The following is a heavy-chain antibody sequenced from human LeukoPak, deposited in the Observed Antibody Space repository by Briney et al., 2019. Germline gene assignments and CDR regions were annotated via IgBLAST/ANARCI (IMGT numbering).Heavy chain of an antibody. CDR3: VLDLFSSFAFDI. CDR2: FNSDGSST. Sequence: GGSLRLSCAASGFTFSRYWMHWVRQAPGKGLLWASRFNSDGSSTYYADSVKGRFTTSRDNAKNALHLQMNSLTAEDTAVYYCVLDLFSSFAFDIWGQGTMVTVSS. CDR1: GFTFSRYW. D-gene: IGHD3/OR15-3a*01. J-gene: IGHJ3*02. V-gene: IGHV3-74*01.